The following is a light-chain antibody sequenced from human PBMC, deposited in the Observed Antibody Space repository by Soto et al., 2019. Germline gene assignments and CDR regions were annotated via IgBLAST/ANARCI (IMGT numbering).Light chain of an antibody. CDR2: AAS. CDR1: QDVSSY. V-gene: IGKV1-8*01. Sequence: ALRMTQSPSSLSASTGDRVTITCRASQDVSSYLAWYQQKPGEAPKLLIYAASTLQSAVPPRFSGSGSGTDFALTISCLQSEDFATYYCQQYYTYPWTFGQGTKVEFK. CDR3: QQYYTYPWT. J-gene: IGKJ1*01.